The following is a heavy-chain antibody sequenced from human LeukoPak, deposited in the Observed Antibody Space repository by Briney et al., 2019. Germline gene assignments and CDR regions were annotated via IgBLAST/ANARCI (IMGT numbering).Heavy chain of an antibody. J-gene: IGHJ6*02. V-gene: IGHV3-20*01. CDR1: GFSFDDYV. Sequence: GGALRVSCAASGFSFDDYVMSWVRQARGKGLEWVSGINWNGGGTSYADSVKGRFTISRDNAKKSLYLQMTSLRVEDRAFYHSARGYYDSSGAAGYYYFGMEVWGQGTTVTVSS. CDR2: INWNGGGT. CDR3: ARGYYDSSGAAGYYYFGMEV. D-gene: IGHD3-22*01.